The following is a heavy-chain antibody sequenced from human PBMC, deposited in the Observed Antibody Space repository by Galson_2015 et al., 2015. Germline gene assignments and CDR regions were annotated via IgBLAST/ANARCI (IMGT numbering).Heavy chain of an antibody. V-gene: IGHV3-74*01. Sequence: SLRLSCAASGFTFSSYWMHWVRQAPGKGLVWVSRINSDGSSISYADSVKGRFTISRDNAKNTLYLQMNSLRAEDTAVYHCVRDRGCSGGSCSLAFDIWGQGTVVTVSS. D-gene: IGHD2-15*01. CDR1: GFTFSSYW. J-gene: IGHJ3*02. CDR3: VRDRGCSGGSCSLAFDI. CDR2: INSDGSSI.